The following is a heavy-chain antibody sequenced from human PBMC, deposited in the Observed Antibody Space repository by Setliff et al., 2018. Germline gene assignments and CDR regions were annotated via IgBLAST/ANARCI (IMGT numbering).Heavy chain of an antibody. CDR1: GGSISSSTYY. V-gene: IGHV4-39*01. J-gene: IGHJ6*03. CDR3: ARQWTDCTSANCYTMAYYYCYMDV. D-gene: IGHD2-2*02. CDR2: IYYSGST. Sequence: SETLSLTCTVSGGSISSSTYYWGWIRQPPGKGLEWIGSIYYSGSTYYNPSLKSRVTIFVDTSRNQFSLKLSSVTAADTAVYYCARQWTDCTSANCYTMAYYYCYMDVWQRDHGHRLL.